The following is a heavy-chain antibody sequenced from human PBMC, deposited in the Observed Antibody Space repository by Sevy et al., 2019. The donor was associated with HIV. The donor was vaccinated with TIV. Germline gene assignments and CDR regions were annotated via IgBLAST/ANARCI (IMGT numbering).Heavy chain of an antibody. CDR2: INHSGST. J-gene: IGHJ6*02. V-gene: IGHV4-34*01. CDR3: ARLGIAAAGSDGMDV. D-gene: IGHD6-13*01. Sequence: SETLSLTCAVYGGSFSGYYWSWIRQPPGKGLEWIGEINHSGSTNYNPSLKSRVTISVDTSKNQFSLKLSSVTAADTAVYYCARLGIAAAGSDGMDVWGQGTTVTVSS. CDR1: GGSFSGYY.